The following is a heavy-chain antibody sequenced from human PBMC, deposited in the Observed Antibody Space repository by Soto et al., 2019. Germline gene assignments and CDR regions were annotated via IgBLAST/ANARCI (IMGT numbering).Heavy chain of an antibody. D-gene: IGHD2-2*03. V-gene: IGHV3-48*01. Sequence: GGSLRLSCAASGFTFSSYSMNWVRQAPGKGLEWVSYISSSSSTIYYADSVKGRFTISRDNAKNSLYLQMNSLRAEDTAVYYCARLDSLALDYWGQGTLVTVSS. CDR2: ISSSSSTI. J-gene: IGHJ4*02. CDR3: ARLDSLALDY. CDR1: GFTFSSYS.